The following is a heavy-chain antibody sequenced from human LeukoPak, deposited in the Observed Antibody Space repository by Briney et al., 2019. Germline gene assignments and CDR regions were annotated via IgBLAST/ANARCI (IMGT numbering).Heavy chain of an antibody. V-gene: IGHV3-66*01. CDR3: ARDLRMDV. J-gene: IGHJ6*02. CDR2: IYSGGST. Sequence: GGSLRLSCAASGFTFGNYWMSWVRQAPGKGLEWVSVIYSGGSTYYADSVKGRFTISRDNSKNTLYLQMNSLRAEDTAVYYCARDLRMDVWGQGTTVTVSS. CDR1: GFTFGNYW.